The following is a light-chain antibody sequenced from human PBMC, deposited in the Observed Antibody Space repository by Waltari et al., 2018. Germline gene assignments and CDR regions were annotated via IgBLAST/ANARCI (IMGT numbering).Light chain of an antibody. V-gene: IGLV1-40*01. CDR3: QSYDTSLSVV. CDR2: GST. Sequence: QSVLTQPPSVSGAPGQRVTISCTGSGSNIGEGYDVHWYQQLPRAAPKLLIYGSTSRPLGVPARFFGSTSSTSASLAITGLQAEDEADYYCQSYDTSLSVVFGGGTKLTVL. J-gene: IGLJ3*02. CDR1: GSNIGEGYD.